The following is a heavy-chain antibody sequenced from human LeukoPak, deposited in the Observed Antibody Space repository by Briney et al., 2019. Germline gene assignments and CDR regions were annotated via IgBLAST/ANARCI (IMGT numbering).Heavy chain of an antibody. CDR2: IYHSGST. J-gene: IGHJ5*02. CDR1: GYSISSGYY. V-gene: IGHV4-38-2*02. Sequence: SETLSLTCSVSGYSISSGYYWGWIRQPPGKGLEWIGSIYHSGSTYYNPSLKSRVTISVDTSKNQFSLKLSSVTAADTAVYYCARQGGIATGTTPALHWFDPWGQGTLVTVSS. CDR3: ARQGGIATGTTPALHWFDP. D-gene: IGHD1-1*01.